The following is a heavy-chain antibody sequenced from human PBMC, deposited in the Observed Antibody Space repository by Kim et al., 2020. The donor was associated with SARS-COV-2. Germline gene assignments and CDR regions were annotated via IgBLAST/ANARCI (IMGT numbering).Heavy chain of an antibody. Sequence: SETLSLTCAVYGGSFSGYYWSWIRQPPGKGLEWIGEINHSGSTNYNPSLKSRVTISVDTSKNQFSLKLSSVTAADTAVYYCARAYKGYSYGPQDYWGQGTLVTVSS. CDR1: GGSFSGYY. CDR3: ARAYKGYSYGPQDY. D-gene: IGHD5-18*01. CDR2: INHSGST. J-gene: IGHJ4*02. V-gene: IGHV4-34*01.